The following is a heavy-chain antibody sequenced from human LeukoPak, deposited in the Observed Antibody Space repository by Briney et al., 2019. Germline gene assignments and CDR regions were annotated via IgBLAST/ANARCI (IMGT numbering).Heavy chain of an antibody. D-gene: IGHD3-3*01. Sequence: GGSLRLSCAASGFTFSSYGMHWVRQAPGKGLEWVAFIRYDGSNKYYADSVKSRFTIPRDNSKNTLYLQMNSLRAEDTAVYYCAKADGISIFGVADYWGQGTLVTVSS. V-gene: IGHV3-30*02. CDR1: GFTFSSYG. CDR2: IRYDGSNK. CDR3: AKADGISIFGVADY. J-gene: IGHJ4*02.